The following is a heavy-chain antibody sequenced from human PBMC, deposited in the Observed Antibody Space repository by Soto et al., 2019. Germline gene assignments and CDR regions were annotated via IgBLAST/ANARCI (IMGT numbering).Heavy chain of an antibody. J-gene: IGHJ4*02. CDR1: GFTFSSYG. CDR2: IWYDGSNK. V-gene: IGHV3-33*01. CDR3: ARGGRYYDSSAKRRGWYYFDY. Sequence: PGGSLRLSCAASGFTFSSYGMHWVRQAPGKGLEWVAVIWYDGSNKYYADSVKGRFTISRDNSKNTLYLQMNSLRAEDTAVYYCARGGRYYDSSAKRRGWYYFDYWGQGTLVTVS. D-gene: IGHD3-22*01.